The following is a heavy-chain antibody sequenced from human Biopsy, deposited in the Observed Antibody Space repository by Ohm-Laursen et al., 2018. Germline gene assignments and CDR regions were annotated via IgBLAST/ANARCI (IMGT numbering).Heavy chain of an antibody. D-gene: IGHD7-27*01. CDR2: IFYDGSNT. CDR3: AKDLRNNNWGVEN. J-gene: IGHJ4*02. CDR1: GFTFNNYG. V-gene: IGHV3-30*18. Sequence: SLRLSCAASGFTFNNYGMQWVRQAPGKGLEWVAFIFYDGSNTYYADSVRGRFTIPRDNSKNTLYLQMNNLRAEDTAVFYCAKDLRNNNWGVENWGQGTLVTVSS.